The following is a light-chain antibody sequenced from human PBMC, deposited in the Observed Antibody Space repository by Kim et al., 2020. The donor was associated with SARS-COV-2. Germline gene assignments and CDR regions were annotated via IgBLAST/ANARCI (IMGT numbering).Light chain of an antibody. CDR1: NLGDRY. Sequence: SYELTQPPSASVSPGQTAIITCSGDNLGDRYSSWYQQKAGQSPVAVIYNDNRRPSGIPDRFSASTSGNTATLTITGTQPVDEADYFCQVWDSSTSAVFGTGTKVTVL. CDR2: NDN. J-gene: IGLJ1*01. CDR3: QVWDSSTSAV. V-gene: IGLV3-1*01.